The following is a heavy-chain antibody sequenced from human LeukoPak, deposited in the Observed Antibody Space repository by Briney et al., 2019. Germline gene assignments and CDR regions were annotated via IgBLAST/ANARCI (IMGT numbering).Heavy chain of an antibody. CDR3: ARGNRLIAAAGTTYGY. J-gene: IGHJ4*02. D-gene: IGHD6-13*01. V-gene: IGHV1-46*01. CDR1: GYIFTSYY. Sequence: GASVKVSCKASGYIFTSYYMHWVRQAPGQGLEWMGIINPSGGSTSYAQKFQGRVTMTRDTSTSTVYMELSSLRSEDTAVYYCARGNRLIAAAGTTYGYWGQGTLVTVSS. CDR2: INPSGGST.